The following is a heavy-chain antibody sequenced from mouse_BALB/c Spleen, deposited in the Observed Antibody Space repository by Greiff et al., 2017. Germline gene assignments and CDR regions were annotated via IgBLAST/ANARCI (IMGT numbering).Heavy chain of an antibody. D-gene: IGHD1-2*01. CDR2: IDPENGNT. CDR1: GFNIKDYY. Sequence: EVQLQQSGAELVRPGALVKLSCKASGFNIKDYYMHWVKQRPEQGLEWIGWIDPENGNTIYDPKFQGKASITADTSSNTAYLQLSSLTSEDTAVYYCARSRGHYYGPFAYWGQGTLVTVAA. V-gene: IGHV14-1*02. CDR3: ARSRGHYYGPFAY. J-gene: IGHJ3*01.